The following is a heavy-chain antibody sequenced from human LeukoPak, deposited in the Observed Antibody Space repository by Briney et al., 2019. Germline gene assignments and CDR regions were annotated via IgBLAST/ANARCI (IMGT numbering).Heavy chain of an antibody. CDR2: IYYSGST. J-gene: IGHJ4*02. Sequence: SETLSLTCTVSGGSISTFYWSWIRQPPGKGLEWIGYIYYSGSTNYNPSLKSRVTISVGTSRNQFSLKLSSVTAADTAVYYCARGVGYNYGLYYFDYWGQGTLVPVSS. V-gene: IGHV4-59*01. CDR3: ARGVGYNYGLYYFDY. CDR1: GGSISTFY. D-gene: IGHD5-24*01.